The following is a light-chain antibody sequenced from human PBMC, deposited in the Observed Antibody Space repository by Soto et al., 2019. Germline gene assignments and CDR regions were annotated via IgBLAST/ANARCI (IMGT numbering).Light chain of an antibody. J-gene: IGLJ3*02. CDR3: ATWDDSLSGPV. V-gene: IGLV1-44*01. Sequence: QSVLTQPPSASGAPGQRVTISCSGSSPNIGSNPVNWYQQLPGTAPKLLIYTDNERPSGVPDRFSGSKSGTSASLAIGGLQSEEEADYYCATWDDSLSGPVFGGGTQLTVL. CDR2: TDN. CDR1: SPNIGSNP.